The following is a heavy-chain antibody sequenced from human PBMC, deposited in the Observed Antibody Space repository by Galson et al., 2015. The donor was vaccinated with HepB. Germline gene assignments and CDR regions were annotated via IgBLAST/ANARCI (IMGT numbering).Heavy chain of an antibody. J-gene: IGHJ4*02. CDR1: GFTFSSYA. CDR3: ARSRQRGQRGYSGYDYWRPGIGY. D-gene: IGHD5-12*01. V-gene: IGHV3-30*04. Sequence: SLRLSCAASGFTFSSYAMHWVRQAPGKGLEWVAVISYDGSNKYYADSVKGRFTISRDNSKNTLYLQMSSLRAEDTAVYYCARSRQRGQRGYSGYDYWRPGIGYWGQGTLVTVSS. CDR2: ISYDGSNK.